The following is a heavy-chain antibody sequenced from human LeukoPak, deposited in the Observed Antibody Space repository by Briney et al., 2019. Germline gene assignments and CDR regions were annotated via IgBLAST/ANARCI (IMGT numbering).Heavy chain of an antibody. J-gene: IGHJ4*02. V-gene: IGHV3-74*01. CDR3: TRGPSAPLDY. CDR2: VNGDGSMT. CDR1: GFTFSSYA. Sequence: GGSLRLSCAASGFTFSSYAMSWVRQAPGKGLEWVSRVNGDGSMTNYADSVKGRFTISRDNAKNTVYLHMNSLGAEDTGVYYCTRGPSAPLDYWGQGTLVTVSS.